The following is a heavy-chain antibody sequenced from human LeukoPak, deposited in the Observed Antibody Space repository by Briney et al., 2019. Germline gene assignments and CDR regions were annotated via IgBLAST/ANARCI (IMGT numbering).Heavy chain of an antibody. Sequence: GASVKVSCKASGYTFTGYYMHWVRQAPGQGLEWMGWINPNSGGTNYAQKFQGRVTMTRDTSISTAYMELSRLRSDDTAVYYCAGAPQSGSSGYNYYMDVWGKGTTVTISS. D-gene: IGHD3-22*01. J-gene: IGHJ6*03. CDR1: GYTFTGYY. V-gene: IGHV1-2*02. CDR3: AGAPQSGSSGYNYYMDV. CDR2: INPNSGGT.